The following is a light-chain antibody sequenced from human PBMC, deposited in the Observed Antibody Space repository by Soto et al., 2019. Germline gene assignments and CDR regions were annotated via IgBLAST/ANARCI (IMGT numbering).Light chain of an antibody. CDR2: GAS. J-gene: IGKJ1*01. CDR3: QQYAKAPLT. CDR1: QTVSDNY. V-gene: IGKV3-20*01. Sequence: EIVLTHAPGTLSWSPGERATLSCRASQTVSDNYLAWYQQKPGQAPRLVVYGASSRATGVPDRFSASGSGTDFTLTISRLEPEDFAVYYCQQYAKAPLTFGQGTKVDI.